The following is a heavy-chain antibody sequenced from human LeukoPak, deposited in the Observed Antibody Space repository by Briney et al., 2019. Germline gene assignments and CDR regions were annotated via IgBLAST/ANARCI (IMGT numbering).Heavy chain of an antibody. CDR1: GFTFSDYY. J-gene: IGHJ4*02. V-gene: IGHV3-7*01. D-gene: IGHD3-10*01. Sequence: GGSLRLSCAASGFTFSDYYMSWIRQLPGKGLEWVANINQDGTEKYYVDSVKGRFTISRDNAKNSLYLQMNSLRVEDTAIYYCVKVAKYYYGSETYYFFEHWGQGTPVTASS. CDR3: VKVAKYYYGSETYYFFEH. CDR2: INQDGTEK.